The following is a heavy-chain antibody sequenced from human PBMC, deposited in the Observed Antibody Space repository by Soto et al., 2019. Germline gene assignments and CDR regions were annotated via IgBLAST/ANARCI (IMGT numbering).Heavy chain of an antibody. V-gene: IGHV1-3*01. Sequence: ASVQVSCQAAGYTYTSYAMHWVRQAPGQRLEWMGWSNAGNGNTKYSQKFQGRVTITRDTSASTAYMELSSLRSEDTAVYYCARDGSGSHYYYYYYGMDVWGQGTTVTVSS. D-gene: IGHD3-10*01. CDR2: SNAGNGNT. J-gene: IGHJ6*02. CDR1: GYTYTSYA. CDR3: ARDGSGSHYYYYYYGMDV.